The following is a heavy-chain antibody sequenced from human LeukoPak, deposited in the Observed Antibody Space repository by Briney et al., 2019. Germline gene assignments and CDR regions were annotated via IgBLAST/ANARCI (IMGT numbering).Heavy chain of an antibody. V-gene: IGHV3-48*02. J-gene: IGHJ6*02. CDR1: GFNFIVYR. Sequence: GGSLRLSCAASGFNFIVYRMNWVRQAPGKGLEWLSYLSPSSATTYYADSVKGRFTISRDNAKNSLYLQMNSLRDEDTAVYYCATVHCSGGSCYAGSYYGMDVWGQGTTVTVSS. CDR3: ATVHCSGGSCYAGSYYGMDV. D-gene: IGHD2-15*01. CDR2: LSPSSATT.